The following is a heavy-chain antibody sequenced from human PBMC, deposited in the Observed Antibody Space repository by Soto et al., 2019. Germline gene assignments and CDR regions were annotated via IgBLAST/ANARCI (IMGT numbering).Heavy chain of an antibody. D-gene: IGHD2-2*01. V-gene: IGHV4-30-2*01. J-gene: IGHJ4*02. Sequence: SETLSLTCAVSGGSISSGGYSWGWIRQPPGKGLEWIGYIYHSGSTYYNPSLKSRVTISVDRSKNQFSLKLSSVTAADTAVYYCASTSRYCRSTSCYPGYWGQGTLVTVSS. CDR2: IYHSGST. CDR1: GGSISSGGYS. CDR3: ASTSRYCRSTSCYPGY.